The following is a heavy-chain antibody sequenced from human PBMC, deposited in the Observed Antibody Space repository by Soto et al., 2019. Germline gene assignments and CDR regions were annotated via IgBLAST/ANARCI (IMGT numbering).Heavy chain of an antibody. D-gene: IGHD6-13*01. V-gene: IGHV3-30-3*01. CDR3: ARDLAAAGTVYYYNGMDV. CDR2: ISYDGSNK. J-gene: IGHJ6*02. CDR1: GFTFSSYA. Sequence: LILSCAASGFTFSSYAMHWVRQAPGKGLEWVAVISYDGSNKYYADSVKGRFTISRDNSKNTLYLQMNSLRAEDTAVYYCARDLAAAGTVYYYNGMDVWGQGTTITVSS.